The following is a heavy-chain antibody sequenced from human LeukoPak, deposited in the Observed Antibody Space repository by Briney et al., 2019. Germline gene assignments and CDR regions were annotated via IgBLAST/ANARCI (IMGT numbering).Heavy chain of an antibody. CDR3: ARVPGPNWFDP. Sequence: PSETLSLTYTVSGYSIRSGYYWGWIRQPPGKGLEWIGSMYHSGSTYYNPSPRRRVTISIDTSKNQISLNLRSMTAADTAVYYCARVPGPNWFDPWGPGTLVTVSS. CDR1: GYSIRSGYY. V-gene: IGHV4-38-2*02. CDR2: MYHSGST. J-gene: IGHJ5*02.